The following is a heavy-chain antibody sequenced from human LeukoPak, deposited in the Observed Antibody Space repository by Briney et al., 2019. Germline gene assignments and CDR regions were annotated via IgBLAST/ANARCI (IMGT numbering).Heavy chain of an antibody. CDR1: GFTFSSYG. D-gene: IGHD5-12*01. J-gene: IGHJ4*02. CDR3: ARTYSRESGYDFVFHY. CDR2: ISYDGKNI. Sequence: GGSLRLSCAASGFTFSSYGMHWVRQAPGKGLEWVAAISYDGKNIHYVDSVKGRFTISRDSSKSTVYLQMNSLRVEDTAVYYCARTYSRESGYDFVFHYWGQGTLSPSP. V-gene: IGHV3-33*01.